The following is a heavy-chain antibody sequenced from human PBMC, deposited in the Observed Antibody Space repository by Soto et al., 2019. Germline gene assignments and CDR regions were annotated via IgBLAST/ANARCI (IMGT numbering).Heavy chain of an antibody. Sequence: GESLKISCKGSGYSFTSYWIGWVRQMPGKGLEWMGIIYPGDSDTRYSPSFQGQVTISADKSISTAYLQWSSLKASDTAMYYCARRIYDFWSGSDDAFDISGQGTMVTVSS. CDR1: GYSFTSYW. CDR2: IYPGDSDT. CDR3: ARRIYDFWSGSDDAFDI. J-gene: IGHJ3*02. V-gene: IGHV5-51*01. D-gene: IGHD3-3*01.